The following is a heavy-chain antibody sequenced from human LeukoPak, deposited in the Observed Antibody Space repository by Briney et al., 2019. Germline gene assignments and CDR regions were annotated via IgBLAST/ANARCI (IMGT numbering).Heavy chain of an antibody. CDR3: ARGDYGSGSYYRPTDGVYFDY. D-gene: IGHD3-10*01. J-gene: IGHJ4*02. CDR1: GFTFSSYW. CDR2: IKQDGSEK. Sequence: GGSLRLSCVVSGFTFSSYWMHWVRQAPGKGLEWVANIKQDGSEKYYVDSVKGRFTISRDNAKNSLYLQMNSLRAEDTAVYYCARGDYGSGSYYRPTDGVYFDYWGQGTLVTVSS. V-gene: IGHV3-7*01.